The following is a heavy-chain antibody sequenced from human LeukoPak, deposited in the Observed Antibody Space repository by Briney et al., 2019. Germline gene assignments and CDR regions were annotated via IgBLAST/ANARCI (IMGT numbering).Heavy chain of an antibody. CDR3: ASPYYYGSGSYNLGAFDI. Sequence: GGSLRLSCAASGFTVSSNYMSWVRQAPGKGLEWVSVIYSGGSTYYADSVKGRFTISRDNSKNTLYLQMNSLRAEDTAVYYCASPYYYGSGSYNLGAFDIWGQGTVVTVSS. J-gene: IGHJ3*02. CDR2: IYSGGST. D-gene: IGHD3-10*01. V-gene: IGHV3-66*01. CDR1: GFTVSSNY.